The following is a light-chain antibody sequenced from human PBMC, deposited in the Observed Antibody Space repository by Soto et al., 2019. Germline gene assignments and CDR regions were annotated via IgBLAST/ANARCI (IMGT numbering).Light chain of an antibody. J-gene: IGLJ3*02. V-gene: IGLV1-40*01. Sequence: QSVLTQPPSVSGASGQRVTISCTGSSSNIGAGYDVHWYQQLPGTAPKLLIYGNTNRPSGVPDRFSGSKSGTSASLAITGLQAEDEADYYCQSYDSSLSCWVFGGGTKVTVL. CDR2: GNT. CDR1: SSNIGAGYD. CDR3: QSYDSSLSCWV.